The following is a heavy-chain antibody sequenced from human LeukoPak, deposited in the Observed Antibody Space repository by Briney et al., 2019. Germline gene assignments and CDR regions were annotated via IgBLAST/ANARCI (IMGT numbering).Heavy chain of an antibody. J-gene: IGHJ1*01. CDR3: ARGAGLGIEYFQH. V-gene: IGHV1-69*13. CDR2: IIPIFGTA. Sequence: ASVKVSCTASGGTFSSYAISWVRQALGQGLEWMGGIIPIFGTANYAQKFQGRVTITADESTSTAYMELSSLRSEDTAVYYCARGAGLGIEYFQHWGQGTLVAVSS. CDR1: GGTFSSYA. D-gene: IGHD1-14*01.